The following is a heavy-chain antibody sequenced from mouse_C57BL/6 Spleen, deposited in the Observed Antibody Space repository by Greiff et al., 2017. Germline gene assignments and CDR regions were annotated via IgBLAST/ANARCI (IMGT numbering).Heavy chain of an antibody. CDR1: GFTFSDYY. CDR2: INYDGSST. D-gene: IGHD2-4*01. CDR3: AREGLRRHWYFDV. Sequence: EVKLVESEGGLVQPGSSMKLSCTASGFTFSDYYMAWVRQVPEKGLEWVANINYDGSSTYYLDSLKSRFIISRDNAKNILYLQMSSLKSEDTATYYCAREGLRRHWYFDVWGTGTTVTVSS. V-gene: IGHV5-16*01. J-gene: IGHJ1*03.